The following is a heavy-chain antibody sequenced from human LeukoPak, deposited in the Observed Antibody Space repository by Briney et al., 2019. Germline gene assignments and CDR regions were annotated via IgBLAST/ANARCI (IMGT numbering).Heavy chain of an antibody. CDR3: ARNSGYSGYVSDY. CDR1: GFTFSSYS. Sequence: PGGSLRLSCAASGFTFSSYSMNWVRQAPGKGLEWVSYISSSSSTIYYADSVKGRFTISRDNAKNSLYLQMNSLRAEDTAVYYCARNSGYSGYVSDYWAREPWSPSPQ. CDR2: ISSSSSTI. V-gene: IGHV3-48*04. D-gene: IGHD5-12*01. J-gene: IGHJ4*02.